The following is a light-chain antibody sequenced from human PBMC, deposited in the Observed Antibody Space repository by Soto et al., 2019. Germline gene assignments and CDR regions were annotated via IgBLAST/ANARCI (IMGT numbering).Light chain of an antibody. CDR1: SSNIGSNY. CDR2: DNT. Sequence: QSVLTQPPSVSAAPGPKVTISCSGSSSNIGSNYVSWYQQLPGRAPKLVIYDNTKRPSGIPDRFSGSKSGSSATLGVTGLQTGDEADYYCGTWDSDLSAEVFGGGTKLTVL. CDR3: GTWDSDLSAEV. J-gene: IGLJ3*02. V-gene: IGLV1-51*01.